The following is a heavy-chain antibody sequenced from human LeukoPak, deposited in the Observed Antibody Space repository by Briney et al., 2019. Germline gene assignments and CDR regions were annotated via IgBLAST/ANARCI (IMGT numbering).Heavy chain of an antibody. CDR3: VRDWEGVAISVDFWFDP. CDR2: MNPINGNT. Sequence: GASVKVSCKASGFTLTNYAINWVRQAPGQGLEWMGWMNPINGNTGYARKFQGRVTMTRDTSISTAYMELRSLTSEDTAIYYCVRDWEGVAISVDFWFDPWGQGTLVTVSS. D-gene: IGHD3-10*01. J-gene: IGHJ5*02. V-gene: IGHV1-8*01. CDR1: GFTLTNYA.